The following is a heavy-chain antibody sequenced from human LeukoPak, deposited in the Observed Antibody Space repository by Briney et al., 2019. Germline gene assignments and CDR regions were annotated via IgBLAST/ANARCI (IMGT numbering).Heavy chain of an antibody. CDR3: AREGIAVAGPLDY. J-gene: IGHJ4*02. D-gene: IGHD6-19*01. V-gene: IGHV3-74*01. CDR1: GFTFSSYW. CDR2: INSDGSST. Sequence: GGSLRLSCAASGFTFSSYWMHWVRQAPGKGLVWVSRINSDGSSTSYADSVKGRFTISRDNAKNTLYLQMNGLRAEDTAVYYCAREGIAVAGPLDYWGQGTLVTVSS.